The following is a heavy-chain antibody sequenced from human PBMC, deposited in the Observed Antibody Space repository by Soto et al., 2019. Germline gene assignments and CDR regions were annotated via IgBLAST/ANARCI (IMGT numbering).Heavy chain of an antibody. D-gene: IGHD1-26*01. V-gene: IGHV4-61*01. Sequence: SETLSLTCTVSGDSVSSDSYYWSWIRQPPGKGLEWIGHIYYSGSTNYNPSLKSRVTISVDTSKNQFSLKLSAVTAADTAVYYCARGLITGSQYSGGWYYFDSWGQGTQVTVSS. CDR3: ARGLITGSQYSGGWYYFDS. CDR1: GDSVSSDSYY. CDR2: IYYSGST. J-gene: IGHJ4*02.